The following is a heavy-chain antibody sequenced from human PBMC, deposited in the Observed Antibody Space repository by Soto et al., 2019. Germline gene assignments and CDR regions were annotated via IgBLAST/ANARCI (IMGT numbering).Heavy chain of an antibody. Sequence: EVQLVESGGGLVKPGGSLRLSCAASGLTFSNAWMSWVRQAPGKGLEWVGRIKSRADGGTADHAAPVKGRLAISRDDSKNTLYLQMNSLKTEDTAVYYCATLGGNLGAFDYWCQGTLVTVSS. CDR2: IKSRADGGTA. V-gene: IGHV3-15*01. J-gene: IGHJ4*02. D-gene: IGHD3-16*01. CDR3: ATLGGNLGAFDY. CDR1: GLTFSNAW.